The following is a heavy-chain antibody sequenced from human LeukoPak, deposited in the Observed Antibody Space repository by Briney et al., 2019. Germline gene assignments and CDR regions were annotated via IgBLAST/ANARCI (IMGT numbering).Heavy chain of an antibody. V-gene: IGHV4-39*07. Sequence: PSETLSLTCTVSGASISSSVYYWGWIRQPPGNGLEWIANVHYTGSTYYNPSLRNRVTVSVDKSKNQLSLMLQSVTAADTAVYYCAGAIYYDVLTGYRPFDYWGQGARISVSS. J-gene: IGHJ4*02. CDR1: GASISSSVYY. CDR3: AGAIYYDVLTGYRPFDY. CDR2: VHYTGST. D-gene: IGHD3-9*01.